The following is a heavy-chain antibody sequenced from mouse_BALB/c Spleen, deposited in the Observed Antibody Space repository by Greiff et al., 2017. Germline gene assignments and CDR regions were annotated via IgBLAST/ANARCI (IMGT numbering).Heavy chain of an antibody. V-gene: IGHV1-80*01. D-gene: IGHD1-2*01. CDR3: AREGTTAPYWYFDV. J-gene: IGHJ1*01. CDR2: IYPGDGDT. CDR1: GYAFSSYW. Sequence: QVQLKHSGAELVRPGSSVKISCKASGYAFSSYWMNWVKQRPGQGLEWIGQIYPGDGDTNYNGKFKGKATLTADKSSSTAYMQLSSLTSEDSAVYFCAREGTTAPYWYFDVWGAGTTVTVSS.